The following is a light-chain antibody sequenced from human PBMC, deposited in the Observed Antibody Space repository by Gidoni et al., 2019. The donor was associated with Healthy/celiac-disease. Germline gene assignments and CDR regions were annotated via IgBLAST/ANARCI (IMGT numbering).Light chain of an antibody. CDR1: QSVLYSSNNTNY. V-gene: IGKV4-1*01. CDR2: WAS. Sequence: DLVMTQAPDSLAVSLGERATINCTSSQSVLYSSNNTNYLAWYQQKPGQPPKLLIYWASTRESGVPDRFSGSGSGTDFTLTISRLQAEDVVVYYCQQYYSTSLTFGGGTKVEIK. CDR3: QQYYSTSLT. J-gene: IGKJ4*01.